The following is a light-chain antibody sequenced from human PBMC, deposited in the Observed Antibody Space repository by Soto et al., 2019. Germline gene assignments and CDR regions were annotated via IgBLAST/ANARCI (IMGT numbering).Light chain of an antibody. CDR2: DTS. V-gene: IGKV3-11*01. J-gene: IGKJ4*01. Sequence: EIVLTQSPATLSLSPGERAPLSCRASQSVARFLAWYQQKPGQAPRLLIYDTSNSATGIPARFSGSGSGTDFTLTISSLEPEDFAVYYCQQRSNWLTFGGGNKVKIK. CDR3: QQRSNWLT. CDR1: QSVARF.